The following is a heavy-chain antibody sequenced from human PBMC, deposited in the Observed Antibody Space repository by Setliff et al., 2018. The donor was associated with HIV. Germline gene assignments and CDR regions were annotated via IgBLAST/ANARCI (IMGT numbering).Heavy chain of an antibody. D-gene: IGHD6-19*01. J-gene: IGHJ4*02. V-gene: IGHV3-66*01. CDR2: IYTDGTT. Sequence: PGESLRLSCAASGFTVNSIHMAWVRQAPGKGLEWVSAIYTDGTTYYPDSLKGRFTISRDNSKNTLSLQMNSLRPEDTAVYYCARDPPGAVAGFDYWGQGTLVTVSS. CDR3: ARDPPGAVAGFDY. CDR1: GFTVNSIH.